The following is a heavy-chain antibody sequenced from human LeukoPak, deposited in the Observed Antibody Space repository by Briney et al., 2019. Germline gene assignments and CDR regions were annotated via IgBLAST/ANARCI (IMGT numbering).Heavy chain of an antibody. CDR2: VFYSGNT. V-gene: IGHV4-59*01. CDR1: GGSINSYY. D-gene: IGHD5-24*01. J-gene: IGHJ5*02. CDR3: ARARDDYINNWFDP. Sequence: AETLSLTCIVSGGSINSYYWNWIRQPPGKGLEWIGYVFYSGNTNYNPSLKSRVTISVDAPKSQLSLKLSSVTAADTAVYYCARARDDYINNWFDPWGQGTLVTVSS.